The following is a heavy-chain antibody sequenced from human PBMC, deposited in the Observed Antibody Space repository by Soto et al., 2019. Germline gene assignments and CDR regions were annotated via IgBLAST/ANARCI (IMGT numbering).Heavy chain of an antibody. J-gene: IGHJ6*03. CDR3: ARDAPMHEINYYSYMDV. Sequence: SVKVSCKASGCTFSSYTISWVRQAPGQGLEWMGRIIPILGIANYAQKFQGRVTITADKSTSTAYMELSSLRSEDTAVYYCARDAPMHEINYYSYMDVWGKGTTVTVSS. CDR1: GCTFSSYT. V-gene: IGHV1-69*04. CDR2: IIPILGIA.